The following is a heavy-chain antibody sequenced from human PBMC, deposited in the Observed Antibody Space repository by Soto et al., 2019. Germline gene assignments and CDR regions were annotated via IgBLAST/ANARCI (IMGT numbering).Heavy chain of an antibody. D-gene: IGHD2-2*01. CDR2: ISAYNGNT. CDR3: ARLVVVPAAEDKYYSSGMDV. V-gene: IGHV1-18*01. Sequence: ASVKLSCKASGYTFTSYGISWVRQAPGQGLEWMGWISAYNGNTNYAQKLQGRVTMTTDTSTSTAYMELRSLRSDDTAVYYCARLVVVPAAEDKYYSSGMDVWGQGTTVTVSS. J-gene: IGHJ6*02. CDR1: GYTFTSYG.